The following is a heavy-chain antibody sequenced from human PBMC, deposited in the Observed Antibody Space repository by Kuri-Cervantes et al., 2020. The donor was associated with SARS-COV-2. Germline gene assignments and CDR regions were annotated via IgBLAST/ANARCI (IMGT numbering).Heavy chain of an antibody. Sequence: LSLTCAASGFTFSSYGMHWVRQAPGKGLEWVAVISYDGSNKYYADSVKGRFTISRDNSKNTLYLQMNSLRAEDTAVYYCAKAGRKLRYFDWLLTFDYWGQGTLVTVSS. CDR1: GFTFSSYG. J-gene: IGHJ4*02. CDR3: AKAGRKLRYFDWLLTFDY. CDR2: ISYDGSNK. D-gene: IGHD3-9*01. V-gene: IGHV3-30*18.